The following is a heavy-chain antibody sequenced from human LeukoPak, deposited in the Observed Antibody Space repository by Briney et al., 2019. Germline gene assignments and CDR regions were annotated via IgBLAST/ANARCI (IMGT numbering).Heavy chain of an antibody. V-gene: IGHV1-18*01. J-gene: IGHJ1*01. CDR2: ISAYNGNT. CDR3: ATSYYDSSGYYYIAGYFQH. D-gene: IGHD3-22*01. CDR1: GYTFTDYG. Sequence: GASVKVSCKTSGYTFTDYGISWVRQAPGQGLEWMGWISAYNGNTSYAQKLQGRVTMTTDTSSRTAYMELRSLRSDDTAVYYCATSYYDSSGYYYIAGYFQHWGQGTLVTVSS.